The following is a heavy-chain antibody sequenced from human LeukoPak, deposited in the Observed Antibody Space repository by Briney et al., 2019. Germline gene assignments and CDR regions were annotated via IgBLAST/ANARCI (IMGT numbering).Heavy chain of an antibody. D-gene: IGHD4-17*01. CDR2: IYTSGST. CDR1: GGSISSYC. CDR3: ASSTVTYYYYGMDV. V-gene: IGHV4-4*07. J-gene: IGHJ6*02. Sequence: PSETLSLTCTVSGGSISSYCWSWIRQPAGKGLEWIGRIYTSGSTNYNPSLKSRVTMSVDTSKNQFSLKLSSVTAADTAVYYCASSTVTYYYYGMDVWGQGTTVTVSS.